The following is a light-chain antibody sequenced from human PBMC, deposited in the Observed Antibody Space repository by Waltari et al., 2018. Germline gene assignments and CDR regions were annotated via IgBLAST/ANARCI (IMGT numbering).Light chain of an antibody. CDR3: CSYAGGAAYV. Sequence: SALTQPASVSGSPGQSITIPCTGTSSDIGSFNSVSWYQEHPGKAPKLIIYEATKRPSGVSDRFSGSKSGNTASLTISGLQADDEADYSCCSYAGGAAYVFGTGTRVSVL. V-gene: IGLV2-23*01. CDR2: EAT. CDR1: SSDIGSFNS. J-gene: IGLJ1*01.